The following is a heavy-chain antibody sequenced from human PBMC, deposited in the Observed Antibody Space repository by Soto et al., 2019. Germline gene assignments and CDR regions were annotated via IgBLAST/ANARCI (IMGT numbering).Heavy chain of an antibody. CDR1: GGSFSGYY. J-gene: IGHJ4*02. V-gene: IGHV4-34*01. CDR2: INHSGST. CDR3: ARAHYYGKEY. Sequence: SETLSLTCAVYGGSFSGYYWSWIRQPPGKGLEWIGEINHSGSTNYNPSLKSRVTISVDTSKNQFSLKLSSVTAADTAVYYCARAHYYGKEYWGQGTLVTVSS. D-gene: IGHD3-10*01.